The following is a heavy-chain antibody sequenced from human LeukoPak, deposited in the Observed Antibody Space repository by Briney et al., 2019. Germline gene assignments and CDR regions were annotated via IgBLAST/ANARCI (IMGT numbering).Heavy chain of an antibody. Sequence: GGSLRLSCEASGFTFSRHWLTWVRQAPGKGLEWVGNIDGAGGEKHYVDSVKGRFTISRDNAKTSLYLHMNGLRAEDTAVYHCARDGVPAARDLWGQGTMVIVSS. D-gene: IGHD2-2*01. CDR2: IDGAGGEK. CDR3: ARDGVPAARDL. CDR1: GFTFSRHW. V-gene: IGHV3-7*01. J-gene: IGHJ3*01.